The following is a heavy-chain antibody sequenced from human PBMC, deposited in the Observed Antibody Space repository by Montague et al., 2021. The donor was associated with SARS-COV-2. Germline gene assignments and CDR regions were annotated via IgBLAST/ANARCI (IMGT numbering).Heavy chain of an antibody. J-gene: IGHJ5*01. Sequence: SETLFLTCAVSGGSFSDDYWSWIRQSPGKGLEWIGEVYHSGSTTYNPSVRSRVLISIDTSRSQISLNLRSVTAADTAVYYCARGGIRIGMNRGVRSRPFDSWGQGTLVTVSS. D-gene: IGHD3-10*01. V-gene: IGHV4-34*01. CDR1: GGSFSDDY. CDR3: ARGGIRIGMNRGVRSRPFDS. CDR2: VYHSGST.